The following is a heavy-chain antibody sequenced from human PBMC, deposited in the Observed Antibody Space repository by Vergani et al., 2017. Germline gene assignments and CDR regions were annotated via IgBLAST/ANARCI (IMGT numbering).Heavy chain of an antibody. J-gene: IGHJ6*03. CDR3: EKSTXGYYNDDGDDGGNYYYYYDMDG. CDR1: GFTFSNSA. V-gene: IGHV3-23*01. D-gene: IGHD4-17*01. Sequence: EVHLLESGGGLVQSGGSLRLSCAASGFTFSNSAVSWVRQAPGRGLAWVSSISGPGLSTYYAASVKGRFSISREHSKNTVFLQMHSLRADDTAIYYCEKSTXGYYNDDGDDGGNYYYYYDMDGWGKGTTVTVSS. CDR2: ISGPGLST.